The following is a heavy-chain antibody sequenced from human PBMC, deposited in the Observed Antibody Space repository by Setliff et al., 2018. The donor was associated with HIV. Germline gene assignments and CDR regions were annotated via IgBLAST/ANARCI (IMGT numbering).Heavy chain of an antibody. V-gene: IGHV3-7*01. CDR1: GFTPAFPFNSYW. D-gene: IGHD3-10*01. CDR2: IKQDGSEK. CDR3: ARDLDYYGPSEAFDI. J-gene: IGHJ3*02. Sequence: PGGSLRLSCVGSGFTPAFPFNSYWMSWVRQAPGKGLEWVANIKQDGSEKYYVDSVKGRFTISRDNAKNSLYIQMSGLRVDDTAVYFCARDLDYYGPSEAFDIWGQGTMVTVSS.